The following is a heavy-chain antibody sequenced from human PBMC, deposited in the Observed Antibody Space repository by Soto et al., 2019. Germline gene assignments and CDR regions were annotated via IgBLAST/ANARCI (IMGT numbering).Heavy chain of an antibody. V-gene: IGHV4-30-4*01. CDR3: ARERYSSSSNWFDP. D-gene: IGHD6-6*01. CDR2: IYYSGST. CDR1: GGSISSGDYY. J-gene: IGHJ5*02. Sequence: PSETLSLTCTVSGGSISSGDYYWSWIRQPPGKGLEWIGYIYYSGSTYYNPSLKSRVTISVDTSKNQFSLKLSSVTAADTAVYYCARERYSSSSNWFDPWGQGTLVTVSS.